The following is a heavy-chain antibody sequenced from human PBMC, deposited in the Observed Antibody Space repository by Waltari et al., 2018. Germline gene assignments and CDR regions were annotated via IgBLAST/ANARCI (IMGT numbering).Heavy chain of an antibody. CDR2: SDPSDGST. CDR3: ARRKAYFDS. J-gene: IGHJ4*02. Sequence: QVQLVQSGAEVKKPGASVKVACEASGYTFTSHYVHWVRQAPGQGLDWMGVSDPSDGSTSYAQKVQGRVTRTRDTSTSTVYMEMSSLTSEDTAVYYCARRKAYFDSWGQGTLVTVSS. V-gene: IGHV1-46*01. CDR1: GYTFTSHY.